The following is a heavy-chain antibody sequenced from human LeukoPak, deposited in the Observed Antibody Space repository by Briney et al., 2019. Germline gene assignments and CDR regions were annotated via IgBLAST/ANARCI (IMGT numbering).Heavy chain of an antibody. Sequence: SQTLSLTCAISGDSVSSNSAAWNWIRQSPSRGLEWLGRTYYRSKWYNDYAVSVKSRITINPDTSKNQFCLQLNSVTPEDTAVYYCARDRGIAAAGYYYYYYMDVWGKGTTVTVSS. CDR1: GDSVSSNSAA. CDR2: TYYRSKWYN. CDR3: ARDRGIAAAGYYYYYYMDV. V-gene: IGHV6-1*01. D-gene: IGHD6-13*01. J-gene: IGHJ6*03.